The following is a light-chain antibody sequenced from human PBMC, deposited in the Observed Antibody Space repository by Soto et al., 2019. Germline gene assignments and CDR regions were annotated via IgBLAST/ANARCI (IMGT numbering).Light chain of an antibody. CDR2: AAS. J-gene: IGKJ2*01. CDR3: QQTFRSPYT. Sequence: EIQMTQSPPSLSASPGDTITITCRTSQSIRSYLNWYQEKSGTAPRLLIYAASNLQDGVPSRFTGSGSGTDFTLTISSLRPDDVATYFCQQTFRSPYTFGQGTKLEI. V-gene: IGKV1-39*01. CDR1: QSIRSY.